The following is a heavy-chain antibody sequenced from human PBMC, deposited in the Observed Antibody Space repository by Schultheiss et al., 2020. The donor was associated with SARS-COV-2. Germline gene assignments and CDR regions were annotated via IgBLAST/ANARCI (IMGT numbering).Heavy chain of an antibody. Sequence: GSLRLSCAVYGGSFSDYYWNWIRQAPGKGLEWIGEINHSGGTNYNPSLESRVSISVDTSKNQISLSLSSVTAADTAVYYCAREPRGFSYGTFDYWGQGTLVTVSS. J-gene: IGHJ4*02. V-gene: IGHV4-34*01. CDR2: INHSGGT. CDR3: AREPRGFSYGTFDY. D-gene: IGHD5-18*01. CDR1: GGSFSDYY.